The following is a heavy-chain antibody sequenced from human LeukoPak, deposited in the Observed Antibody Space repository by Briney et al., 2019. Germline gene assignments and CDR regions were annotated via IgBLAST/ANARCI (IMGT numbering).Heavy chain of an antibody. CDR1: GFTFIIYA. CDR2: ITGNSGDT. V-gene: IGHV3-23*01. CDR3: AKGQTSKSRFDY. Sequence: PGGSLRLSCAASGFTSGFTFIIYAMSWVRQTPGKGLEWVSVITGNSGDTYYADSVKGRFTISRDNSKNTLYLQMNSLRAEDTAVYYCAKGQTSKSRFDYWGQGTLVTVSS. J-gene: IGHJ4*02.